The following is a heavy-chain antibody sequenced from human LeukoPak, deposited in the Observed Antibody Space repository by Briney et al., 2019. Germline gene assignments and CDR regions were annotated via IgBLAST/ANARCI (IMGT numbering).Heavy chain of an antibody. CDR3: ARVGSGSYFLDGFVI. CDR1: GFTLSSYG. V-gene: IGHV3-33*08. CDR2: IWYDGSIR. D-gene: IGHD1-26*01. J-gene: IGHJ3*02. Sequence: GGSLTLSCPASGFTLSSYGMHWVRQAPGKGLELVAGIWYDGSIRYYADSVKCRFTISRENTKNTLYLQMNSLRAEDTAVYYCARVGSGSYFLDGFVIWGQGTMVTV.